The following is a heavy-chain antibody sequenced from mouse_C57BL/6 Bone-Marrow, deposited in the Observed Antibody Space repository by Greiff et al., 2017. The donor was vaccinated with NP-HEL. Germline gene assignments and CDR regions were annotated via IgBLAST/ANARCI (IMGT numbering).Heavy chain of an antibody. CDR2: IYPGGGYT. Sequence: QVQLKESGAELVRPGTSVKMSCKASGYTFTNYWIGWAQQRPGHGLEWIGDIYPGGGYTNSNEKFKGKATLTADKSSSTAYMQFSSLTSEDSAIYYCARKGESFDYWGQGTTLTVSS. CDR1: GYTFTNYW. D-gene: IGHD6-2*01. CDR3: ARKGESFDY. J-gene: IGHJ2*01. V-gene: IGHV1-63*01.